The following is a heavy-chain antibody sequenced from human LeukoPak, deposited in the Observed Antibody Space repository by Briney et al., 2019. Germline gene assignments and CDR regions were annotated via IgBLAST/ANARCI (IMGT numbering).Heavy chain of an antibody. J-gene: IGHJ4*02. CDR3: ERSFYSGSYYRLNS. CDR1: GFTFDSYA. CDR2: ISGSGERI. D-gene: IGHD1-26*01. Sequence: GGSLRLPCAASGFTFDSYAMSWVRQAPGKGLEWVSAISGSGERIYYAHSVKGRFTISRDNSDNTLYLQMNSLKSEDTAIYYCERSFYSGSYYRLNSWGQGTLVTVSS. V-gene: IGHV3-23*01.